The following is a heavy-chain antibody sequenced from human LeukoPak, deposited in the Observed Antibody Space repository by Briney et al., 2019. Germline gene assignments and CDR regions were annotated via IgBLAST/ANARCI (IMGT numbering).Heavy chain of an antibody. CDR3: ARNINPGRSSGLAGGLEP. CDR1: GGTFSSYA. D-gene: IGHD6-19*01. Sequence: ASVKVSCKASGGTFSSYAISWVRQAPGKGLEWMGRIIPIFGTANYAQKFQGRVTITTDESTSTAYMELSSLRSEDTAVYYCARNINPGRSSGLAGGLEPWGQGTLVTVSS. J-gene: IGHJ5*02. V-gene: IGHV1-69*05. CDR2: IIPIFGTA.